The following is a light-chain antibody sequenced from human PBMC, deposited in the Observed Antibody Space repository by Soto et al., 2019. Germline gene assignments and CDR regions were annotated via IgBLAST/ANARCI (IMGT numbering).Light chain of an antibody. CDR2: GAS. CDR3: QQYNNWPPGT. Sequence: EIVMTQSPATLSVSPGERATLSCRASQSVSSNLAWYHQKPGQAPRLLIYGASTRVTGIPARFSGSGSGTEFTLTISSQQSEDFAVYYCQQYNNWPPGTFGQGTKVEIK. V-gene: IGKV3-15*01. CDR1: QSVSSN. J-gene: IGKJ1*01.